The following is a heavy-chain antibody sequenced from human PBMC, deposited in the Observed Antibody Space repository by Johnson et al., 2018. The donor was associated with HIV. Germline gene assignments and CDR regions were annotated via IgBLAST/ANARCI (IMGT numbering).Heavy chain of an antibody. D-gene: IGHD6-13*01. V-gene: IGHV3-33*01. Sequence: VQLVESGGRVVQPGRSLRLSCAASGFTLSKHAMHWVRQAPGKGLEWVTVIWYDGSNKHYADSVKRRFTISRDNSKNTLFLQMNSLRAEDTAVYYCARDRKYSSSWQWGPDAFDIWGQGTMVTVSS. J-gene: IGHJ3*02. CDR1: GFTLSKHA. CDR3: ARDRKYSSSWQWGPDAFDI. CDR2: IWYDGSNK.